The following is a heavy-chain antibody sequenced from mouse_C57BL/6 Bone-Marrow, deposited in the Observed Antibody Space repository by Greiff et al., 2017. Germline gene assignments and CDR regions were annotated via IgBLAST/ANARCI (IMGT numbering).Heavy chain of an antibody. CDR3: ARCPIQYYFDY. V-gene: IGHV5-4*03. CDR1: GFTFSSYA. CDR2: ISDGGSYT. Sequence: DVKLVESGGGLVKPGGSLKLSCAASGFTFSSYAMSWVRQTPEKRLEWVATISDGGSYTYYPDNVKGRFTISRDNAKNNLYLQMSHLKSETTAMYYCARCPIQYYFDYWGQGTTLTVSS. J-gene: IGHJ2*01.